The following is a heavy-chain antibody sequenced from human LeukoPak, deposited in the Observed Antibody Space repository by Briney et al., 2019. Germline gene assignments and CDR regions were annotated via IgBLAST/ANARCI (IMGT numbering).Heavy chain of an antibody. Sequence: SETLSLTCAVYGGSFSGYYWSWIRQPPGKGLEWIGEINHSGSTNYNLSLKSRVTISVDTSKNQFSLKLSSVTAADTAVYYCARGGYYGSGNDFRFDPWGQGTLVTVSS. CDR2: INHSGST. CDR1: GGSFSGYY. J-gene: IGHJ5*02. CDR3: ARGGYYGSGNDFRFDP. D-gene: IGHD3-10*01. V-gene: IGHV4-34*01.